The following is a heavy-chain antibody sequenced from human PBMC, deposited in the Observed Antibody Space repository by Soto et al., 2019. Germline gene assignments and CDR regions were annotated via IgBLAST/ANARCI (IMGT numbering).Heavy chain of an antibody. Sequence: GGSLRLSCAASGFTFSSYSMNWVRQAPGKGLEWVSSISTTSSFIYSADSVKGRFTISRDNSKNTLYLQMNSLRAEDTALYYCAKGGGDYGSGDYYYYYMDVWGKGTTVTVSS. V-gene: IGHV3-21*04. CDR3: AKGGGDYGSGDYYYYYMDV. CDR2: ISTTSSFI. CDR1: GFTFSSYS. J-gene: IGHJ6*03. D-gene: IGHD4-17*01.